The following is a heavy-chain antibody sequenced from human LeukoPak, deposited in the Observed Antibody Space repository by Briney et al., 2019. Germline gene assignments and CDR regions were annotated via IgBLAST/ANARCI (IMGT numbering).Heavy chain of an antibody. D-gene: IGHD5-24*01. CDR3: ARPGRDGTKYFDY. CDR2: ISSSGGTI. J-gene: IGHJ4*02. CDR1: GFTFSSYE. Sequence: GGSLRLSCAASGFTFSSYEMNWVRQAPGKGLEWVSYISSSGGTIYYADSVEGRFTISRDNAKNSLYLQMNSLRAEDTAVYYCARPGRDGTKYFDYWGQGTLVTVSS. V-gene: IGHV3-48*03.